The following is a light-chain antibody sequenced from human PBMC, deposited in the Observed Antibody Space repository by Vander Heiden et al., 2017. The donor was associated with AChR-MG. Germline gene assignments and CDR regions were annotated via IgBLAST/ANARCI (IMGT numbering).Light chain of an antibody. CDR3: LLSYGGAVYV. V-gene: IGLV7-46*01. CDR1: TGAVTSGHY. CDR2: DTS. Sequence: QAVVTQEPSLTVSPGGTITLTCGSSTGAVTSGHYPYWFQQKPGQAPRTLIYDTSNKKSWTPARFSGSLLGGKAALTLSGAQPEDEAEYYCLLSYGGAVYVFGTGTKVNVL. J-gene: IGLJ1*01.